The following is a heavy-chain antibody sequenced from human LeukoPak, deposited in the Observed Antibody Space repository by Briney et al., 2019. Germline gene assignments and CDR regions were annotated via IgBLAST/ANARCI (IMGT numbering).Heavy chain of an antibody. D-gene: IGHD6-19*01. V-gene: IGHV3-74*01. Sequence: GGSLRLSCAASGFTFSSHWMHWVRQAPGKGLVWVSRINSDGSSTTYADSVKGRFTISRDNSKNTLYLQMNSLRVEDTAVYNCAKPRSGWYDYDYWGQGTLVTVSS. CDR3: AKPRSGWYDYDY. J-gene: IGHJ4*02. CDR2: INSDGSST. CDR1: GFTFSSHW.